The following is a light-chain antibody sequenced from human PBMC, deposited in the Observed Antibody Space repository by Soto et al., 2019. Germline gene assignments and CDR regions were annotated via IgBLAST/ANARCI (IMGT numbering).Light chain of an antibody. V-gene: IGKV3-20*01. CDR3: QQYGSSPSI. J-gene: IGKJ5*01. CDR2: GAS. CDR1: QSVSGN. Sequence: LGMTHSPSTLSVSPLKRGTLSFMASQSVSGNLAWYQQKPGQAPRLLIYGASTRATGIPDRFSGSGSGTDFTLTISRLEPEDFAVYYCQQYGSSPSILGQGTRLEIK.